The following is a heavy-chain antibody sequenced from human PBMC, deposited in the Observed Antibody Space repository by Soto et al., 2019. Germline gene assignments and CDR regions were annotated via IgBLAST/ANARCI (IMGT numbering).Heavy chain of an antibody. J-gene: IGHJ5*02. Sequence: PGGSLRLSCAATGFTFSSYAMSWVRQAPGKGLEWVSAISGSGGSTYYADSVKGRFTISRDNSKNTLYLQMSSLRAEDTAVYYCAKFFNWRTGWFDPWGQGTLVTVSS. CDR3: AKFFNWRTGWFDP. CDR2: ISGSGGST. CDR1: GFTFSSYA. D-gene: IGHD3-9*01. V-gene: IGHV3-23*01.